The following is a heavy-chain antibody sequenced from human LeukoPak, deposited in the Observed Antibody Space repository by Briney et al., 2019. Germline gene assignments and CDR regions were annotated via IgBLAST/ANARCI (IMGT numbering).Heavy chain of an antibody. D-gene: IGHD3-3*02. CDR2: VYNSGST. Sequence: PSETLSLTCTVSGGSISSANYYWGWIRQPPGKGLEWIGSVYNSGSTYYNPSLKSRVTISVDTSKNQFSLKLSSLTAADTAVYYCARLRRSRLAEFDYWGQGTLVTVSS. V-gene: IGHV4-39*07. J-gene: IGHJ4*02. CDR3: ARLRRSRLAEFDY. CDR1: GGSISSANYY.